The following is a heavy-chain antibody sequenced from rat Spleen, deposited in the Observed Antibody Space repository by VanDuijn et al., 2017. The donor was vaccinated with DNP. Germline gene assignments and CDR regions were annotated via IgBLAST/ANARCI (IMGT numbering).Heavy chain of an antibody. CDR3: TRGDTGQSY. CDR2: ISTSGGST. V-gene: IGHV5-46*01. CDR1: GFTFSSFP. D-gene: IGHD4-1*01. Sequence: EVQLVESGGGLVQPGRSLKLSCAASGFTFSSFPMAWVRQAPTKGLEWVATISTSGGSTFYRDSVKGRFTISRDNAKSTLYLQMNSLRSEDTATYYCTRGDTGQSYWGQGVMVTVSS. J-gene: IGHJ2*01.